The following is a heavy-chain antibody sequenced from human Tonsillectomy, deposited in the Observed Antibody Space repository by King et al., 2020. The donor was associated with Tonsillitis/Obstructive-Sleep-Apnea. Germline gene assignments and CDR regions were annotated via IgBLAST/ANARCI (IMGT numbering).Heavy chain of an antibody. D-gene: IGHD6-19*01. CDR3: ARGLRSGDYY. V-gene: IGHV1-46*01. Sequence: VQLVESGAEVKKPGASVKVSCKASGYTFTNSHLHWVRQAPGQGLQWMGIISPSDGTTRNAQRCQGRLTMTRDTSTSTVYMELNSLISEDTAVYYCARGLRSGDYYWGQGTLVTVSS. J-gene: IGHJ4*02. CDR1: GYTFTNSH. CDR2: ISPSDGTT.